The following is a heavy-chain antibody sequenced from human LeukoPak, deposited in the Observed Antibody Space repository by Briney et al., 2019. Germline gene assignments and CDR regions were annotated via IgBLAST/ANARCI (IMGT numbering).Heavy chain of an antibody. CDR1: GYSLNTFG. J-gene: IGHJ4*02. CDR2: ISPYNGKT. CDR3: ARDVGVSGLLLDFDY. V-gene: IGHV1-18*01. Sequence: GASVTVSCTPSGYSLNTFGLTWVRQAPGQGLEWLGWISPYNGKTNFAPKVQGRVTLTTDTSARTAYMELRSLRSDDTAVYYCARDVGVSGLLLDFDYWGQGTLVTVSS. D-gene: IGHD2-21*01.